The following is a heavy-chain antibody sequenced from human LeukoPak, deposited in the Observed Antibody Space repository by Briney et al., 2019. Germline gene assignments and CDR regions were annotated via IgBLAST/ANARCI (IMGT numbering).Heavy chain of an antibody. D-gene: IGHD5-12*01. Sequence: GGSLRLSCAASGFTFSSYAMSWVRQAPGKGLEWVSSISGSVGSTSYADSVKGRFTISRDNSKNTLYLQMNSLRAEDTAVYYCARDASGSNNWFDPWGQGTLVTVSS. J-gene: IGHJ5*02. CDR2: ISGSVGST. V-gene: IGHV3-23*01. CDR3: ARDASGSNNWFDP. CDR1: GFTFSSYA.